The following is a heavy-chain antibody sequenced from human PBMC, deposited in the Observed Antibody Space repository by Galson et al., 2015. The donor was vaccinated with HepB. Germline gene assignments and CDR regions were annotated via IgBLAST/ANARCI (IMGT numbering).Heavy chain of an antibody. Sequence: SVKVSCKASGGTFSSYAISWVRQAPGQGLEWMGRIIPILGIANYAQKFQGRVTITADKSTSTAYMELSSLRSEDTAVYYCARERVVTATRLQGWFDPWGRGTLVTVSS. V-gene: IGHV1-69*04. CDR2: IIPILGIA. D-gene: IGHD2-21*02. CDR3: ARERVVTATRLQGWFDP. J-gene: IGHJ5*02. CDR1: GGTFSSYA.